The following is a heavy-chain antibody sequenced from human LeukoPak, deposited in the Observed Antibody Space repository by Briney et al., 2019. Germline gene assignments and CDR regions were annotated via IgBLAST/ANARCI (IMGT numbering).Heavy chain of an antibody. CDR2: ISSSGSTT. Sequence: GGSLRLSCAASGFSFSSYEMNWVRQAPGKGLEWVSYISSSGSTTYYADSVKGRFTISRDNAKNSLYLQMNSLRAEDTAVYYCAKGGEVSSWYKRLKLYFDYWGQGTLVTVSS. CDR3: AKGGEVSSWYKRLKLYFDY. V-gene: IGHV3-48*03. CDR1: GFSFSSYE. J-gene: IGHJ4*02. D-gene: IGHD6-13*01.